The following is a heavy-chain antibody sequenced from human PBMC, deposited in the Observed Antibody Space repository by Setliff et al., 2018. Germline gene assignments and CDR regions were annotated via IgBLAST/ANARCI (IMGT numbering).Heavy chain of an antibody. CDR2: ILHSGNI. CDR3: ARSFSRSEKFLLDY. D-gene: IGHD2-15*01. Sequence: SETLSLTCAVYGGSFSGYYWSWIRQPPGKRLEWIGEILHSGNINYNPSLKSRVTISMDTSKNQFSLKVNSVTAADTAVYYCARSFSRSEKFLLDYWGQGALVTVSS. V-gene: IGHV4-34*12. CDR1: GGSFSGYY. J-gene: IGHJ4*02.